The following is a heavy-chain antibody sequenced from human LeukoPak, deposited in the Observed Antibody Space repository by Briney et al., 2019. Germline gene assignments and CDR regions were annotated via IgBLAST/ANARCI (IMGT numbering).Heavy chain of an antibody. Sequence: GGSLRLSCAASGFTVSSNYMNWARQAPGKGLEWVSSISSSSSYIYYADSVKGRFTISRDNAKNSLYLQMNSLRAEDTAVYYCARVSWDSSSWYSYWGQGTLVTVSS. CDR1: GFTVSSNY. CDR3: ARVSWDSSSWYSY. CDR2: ISSSSSYI. D-gene: IGHD6-13*01. V-gene: IGHV3-21*01. J-gene: IGHJ4*02.